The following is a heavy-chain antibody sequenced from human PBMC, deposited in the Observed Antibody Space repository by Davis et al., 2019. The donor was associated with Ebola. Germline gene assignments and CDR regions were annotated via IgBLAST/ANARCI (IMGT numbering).Heavy chain of an antibody. CDR1: GFTFSSCE. CDR2: ISSSSSYI. D-gene: IGHD6-6*01. J-gene: IGHJ6*02. Sequence: GESLKISCAASGFTFSSCEMNWVRQAPGKGLEWVSSISSSSSYIYYADSVKGRFTISRDNAKNSLYLQMNSLRAEDTAVYYCARSSIAARPGYYYGMDVWGQGTTVTVSS. CDR3: ARSSIAARPGYYYGMDV. V-gene: IGHV3-21*01.